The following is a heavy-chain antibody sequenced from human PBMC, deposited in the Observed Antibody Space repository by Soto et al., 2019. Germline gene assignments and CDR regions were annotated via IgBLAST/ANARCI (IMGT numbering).Heavy chain of an antibody. Sequence: PSETLSLTCAVSGGSISSGGYSWSGIRQPPGKGLEWIGYIYHSGSTYYNPSLKSRVTISVDRSQNQFSLKLSSVTAADTAVYYCVSQMASLSGTSYWGMDVWGQGNTGNVSS. V-gene: IGHV4-30-2*01. CDR3: VSQMASLSGTSYWGMDV. CDR1: GGSISSGGYS. D-gene: IGHD2-8*02. J-gene: IGHJ6*01. CDR2: IYHSGST.